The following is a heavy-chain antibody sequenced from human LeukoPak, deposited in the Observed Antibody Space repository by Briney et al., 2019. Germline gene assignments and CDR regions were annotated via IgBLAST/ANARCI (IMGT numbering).Heavy chain of an antibody. J-gene: IGHJ5*02. Sequence: ASVKVSCKASGGTFSSYAISWVRQAPGQGLEWMGGIIPIFGTANYAQKFQGRVTITTDESTSTAYMELSSLRSEDTAVYYCARETRDYDSSGYQTNWFDPWGQGTLVTVSS. CDR1: GGTFSSYA. CDR2: IIPIFGTA. D-gene: IGHD3-22*01. CDR3: ARETRDYDSSGYQTNWFDP. V-gene: IGHV1-69*05.